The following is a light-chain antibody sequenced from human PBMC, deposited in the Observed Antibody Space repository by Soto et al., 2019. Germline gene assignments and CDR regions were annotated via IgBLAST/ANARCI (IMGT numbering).Light chain of an antibody. J-gene: IGLJ2*01. CDR1: NSDVGGYNY. CDR3: SSYVSSSTPVV. V-gene: IGLV2-14*01. CDR2: DVT. Sequence: QSVLTQPASVSGSPGQSITISCTGTNSDVGGYNYVSWYQQHPGKAPKLIFYDVTNRPSGVSSRFSGSKSGNTASLTISGRQAEDEDDYYCSSYVSSSTPVVFGGGTKVTVL.